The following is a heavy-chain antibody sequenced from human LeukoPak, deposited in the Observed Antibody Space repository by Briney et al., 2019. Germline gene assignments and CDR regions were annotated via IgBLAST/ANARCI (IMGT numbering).Heavy chain of an antibody. CDR1: GGSITPYY. Sequence: SETLSLTCTVSGGSITPYYYXXIXXXXXXXXXXXGRIHTSGITXYXXSLKXRVTXXXDKSNNYFSLKLSSVTAADTAVYYCARDFSSSWYAFDIWGQGTMVIVSS. J-gene: IGHJ3*02. D-gene: IGHD6-13*01. CDR3: ARDFSSSWYAFDI. CDR2: IHTSGIT. V-gene: IGHV4-4*07.